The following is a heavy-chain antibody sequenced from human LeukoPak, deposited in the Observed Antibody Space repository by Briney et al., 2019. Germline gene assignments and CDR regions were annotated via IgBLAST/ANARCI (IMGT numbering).Heavy chain of an antibody. J-gene: IGHJ3*02. D-gene: IGHD3-22*01. V-gene: IGHV3-30-3*01. CDR3: ARPFSGFDAFDI. CDR2: ISYDGSNK. CDR1: GFTFSSYA. Sequence: PGGSLRLSCAASGFTFSSYAMHWVRQAPGKGLEWVAVISYDGSNKYYADSVKGRFTISRDNSKNTLYLQMNSLRAEDTAVYYCARPFSGFDAFDIWGQGTMVTVSS.